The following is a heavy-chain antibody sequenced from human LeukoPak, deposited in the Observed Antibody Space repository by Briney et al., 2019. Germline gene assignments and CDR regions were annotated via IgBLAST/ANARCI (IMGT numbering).Heavy chain of an antibody. CDR1: GFTFNSYA. J-gene: IGHJ4*02. V-gene: IGHV3-30-3*01. Sequence: GGSLRLSCAASGFTFNSYAVHCVRQAPGKGLEWVAVISYDGSINFYAASVRGRFTISRDNSKNTLYLQMNSLRTEDTALHFCARDRRYCSGGSCYFDYFFDYWGQGTLVTVSS. CDR2: ISYDGSIN. CDR3: ARDRRYCSGGSCYFDYFFDY. D-gene: IGHD2-15*01.